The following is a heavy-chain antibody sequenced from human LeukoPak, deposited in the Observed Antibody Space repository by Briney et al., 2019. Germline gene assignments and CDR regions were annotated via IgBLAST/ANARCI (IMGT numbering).Heavy chain of an antibody. CDR1: GGSISSSSYY. CDR3: ARGPLTTYYYGSGSYYYYYYYMDV. D-gene: IGHD3-10*01. CDR2: IYYSGST. Sequence: SETLSLTCTVSGGSISSSSYYWGWIRQPPGKGLEWIGSIYYSGSTYYNPSLKSRVTISVDTSKNQFSLKLSSVTAADTAVYYCARGPLTTYYYGSGSYYYYYYYMDVWGKGTTVTVSS. V-gene: IGHV4-39*01. J-gene: IGHJ6*03.